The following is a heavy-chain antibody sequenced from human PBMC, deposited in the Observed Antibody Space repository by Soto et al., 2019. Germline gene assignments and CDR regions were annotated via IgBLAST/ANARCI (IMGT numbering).Heavy chain of an antibody. CDR3: ARVRGGD. CDR2: INNDGTIT. CDR1: GFTFSNYW. D-gene: IGHD7-27*01. Sequence: EVQLVASGGGLVQPGGSLRLSCAASGFTFSNYWMYWVRQAPGKGLVWVSRINNDGTITHYADSVKGRFTISRDNAKNKLYLKMNSLRAEDTAVYYGARVRGGDWGQGTMVTVSS. V-gene: IGHV3-74*01. J-gene: IGHJ3*01.